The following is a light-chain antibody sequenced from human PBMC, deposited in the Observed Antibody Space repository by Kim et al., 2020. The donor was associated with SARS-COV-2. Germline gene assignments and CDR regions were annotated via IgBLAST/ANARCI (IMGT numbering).Light chain of an antibody. V-gene: IGKV1-13*02. CDR2: HAS. J-gene: IGKJ4*01. CDR1: QGISSA. Sequence: AIQLTQSPSSLSASVRDRVTIPCRASQGISSALAWYQHKPGKAPKLLIYHASTLESGVPSRFSGSGSGTEFTLTISSLQPEDFATYYCQQFNTYPHTFGGGTKVDIK. CDR3: QQFNTYPHT.